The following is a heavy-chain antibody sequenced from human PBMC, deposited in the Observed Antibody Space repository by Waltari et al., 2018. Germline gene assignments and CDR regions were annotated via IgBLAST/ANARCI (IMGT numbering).Heavy chain of an antibody. J-gene: IGHJ4*02. D-gene: IGHD1-26*01. V-gene: IGHV3-53*02. CDR1: GFTVSSNY. CDR3: ARDNSLIHSGSYYVGY. CDR2: IYSGGST. Sequence: EVQLVETGGGLIQPGGSLRLSCAASGFTVSSNYMSWVRQAPGKGLEWVSVIYSGGSTYYADSVKGRFTISRDNSKNTLYLQMNSLRAEDTAVYYCARDNSLIHSGSYYVGYWGQGTLVTVSS.